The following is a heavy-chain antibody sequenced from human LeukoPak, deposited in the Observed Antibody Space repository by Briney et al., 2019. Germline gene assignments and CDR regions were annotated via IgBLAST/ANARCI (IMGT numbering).Heavy chain of an antibody. V-gene: IGHV4-4*02. CDR1: GGSITNTNY. Sequence: PSGTLSLTCGVSGGSITNTNYWTWVRQPPGKGLEWIGEVNLQGSTNYNPSLMGRVAISVDASEDHISLQLTSVTAADTAVYYCAREGGPYRPLDYSGQGTLVTVSS. J-gene: IGHJ4*02. CDR2: VNLQGST. CDR3: AREGGPYRPLDY.